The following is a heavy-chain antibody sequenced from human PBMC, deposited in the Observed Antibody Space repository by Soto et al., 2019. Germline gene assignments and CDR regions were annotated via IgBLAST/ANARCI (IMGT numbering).Heavy chain of an antibody. CDR2: IHYSGTT. CDR1: GDSITAGGHY. Sequence: QVQLQASGPGLVQPSQTLSLTCTVSGDSITAGGHYWAWIRQHPEKGLEWLGYIHYSGTTDYNPSLKSRLTVSVDTSKNQFSLSLSSVTAADTAIYYCAALTATYWNFSIWGRGTLVTVSS. J-gene: IGHJ2*01. V-gene: IGHV4-31*03. CDR3: AALTATYWNFSI. D-gene: IGHD2-21*02.